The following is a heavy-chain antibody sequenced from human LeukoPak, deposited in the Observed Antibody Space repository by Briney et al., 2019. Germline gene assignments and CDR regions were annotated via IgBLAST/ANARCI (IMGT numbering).Heavy chain of an antibody. CDR2: IYISGST. D-gene: IGHD2-2*01. CDR1: GGSISSGSYY. Sequence: PSQTLSLTCTVSGGSISSGSYYWSWIRQPAGKGLEWIGRIYISGSTNYNPSLKSRVTISVDTSKNQFSLKLSSVTAADTAVYYCARRGWWAEDCSSTSCLHDAFDIWGQGTMVTVSS. CDR3: ARRGWWAEDCSSTSCLHDAFDI. V-gene: IGHV4-61*02. J-gene: IGHJ3*02.